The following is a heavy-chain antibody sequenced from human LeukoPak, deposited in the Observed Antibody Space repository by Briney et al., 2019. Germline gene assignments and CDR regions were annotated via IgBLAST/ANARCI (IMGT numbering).Heavy chain of an antibody. CDR1: RLTFRNYG. CDR3: ASSGSYRFDY. J-gene: IGHJ4*02. CDR2: ITASGTAM. V-gene: IGHV3-48*02. D-gene: IGHD1-26*01. Sequence: GGSLRLSCAASRLTFRNYGMHWVRQAPGKGLEWVSHITASGTAMFYADSVKGRFTISRDNAKNSLYLQMNSLRDEDTAVYYCASSGSYRFDYWGQGTLVTVSS.